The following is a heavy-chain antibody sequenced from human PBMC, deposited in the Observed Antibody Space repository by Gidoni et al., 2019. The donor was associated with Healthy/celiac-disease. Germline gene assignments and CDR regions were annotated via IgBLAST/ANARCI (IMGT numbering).Heavy chain of an antibody. J-gene: IGHJ6*03. CDR3: ARSPNYGGNSDYYYYYYMDV. V-gene: IGHV1-46*01. CDR2: INPSGGST. D-gene: IGHD4-17*01. Sequence: QVQLVQSGAEVKKPGASVKVSCKASGYTFTSYYMHWVRQAPGQGLEWMGIINPSGGSTSYAQKFQGRVTMTRDTSTSTVYMELSSLRSEDTAVYYCARSPNYGGNSDYYYYYYMDVWGKGTTVTVSS. CDR1: GYTFTSYY.